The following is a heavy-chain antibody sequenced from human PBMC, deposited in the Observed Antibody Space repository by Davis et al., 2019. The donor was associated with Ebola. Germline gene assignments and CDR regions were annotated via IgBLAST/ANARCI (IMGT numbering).Heavy chain of an antibody. D-gene: IGHD6-19*01. Sequence: SETLSLTCTVSGVSISHHYWSWVRQPAGKGLEWIGRIYSSGNTYYNPSLKTRVTMSLDTSKNQFSLNLNSVTAADTAVYYCARAVGYSSGWYFWYFDLWGRGTLVTVSS. CDR2: IYSSGNT. J-gene: IGHJ2*01. CDR1: GVSISHHY. CDR3: ARAVGYSSGWYFWYFDL. V-gene: IGHV4-4*07.